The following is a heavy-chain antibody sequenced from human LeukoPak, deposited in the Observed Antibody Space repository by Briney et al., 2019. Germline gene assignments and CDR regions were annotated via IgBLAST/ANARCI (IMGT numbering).Heavy chain of an antibody. J-gene: IGHJ1*01. V-gene: IGHV1-2*02. CDR2: NNPNSGGT. CDR1: GYTFTDYH. D-gene: IGHD6-13*01. CDR3: ARVRAIAAAGTGARYFRY. Sequence: ASVKVSCQASGYTFTDYHIYWMRQAPGQGLEGMGWNNPNSGGTNYAHKFQGRVTRAKDTSTHTAYMELTRLRSDDAAVYVCARVRAIAAAGTGARYFRYWGQGTLVTVSS.